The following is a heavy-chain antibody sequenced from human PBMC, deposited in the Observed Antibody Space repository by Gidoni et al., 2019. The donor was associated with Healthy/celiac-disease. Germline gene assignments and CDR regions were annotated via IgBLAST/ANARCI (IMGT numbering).Heavy chain of an antibody. V-gene: IGHV4-31*03. J-gene: IGHJ4*02. CDR3: ARGRRGITMVQGVTVPHFDY. D-gene: IGHD3-10*01. CDR1: GGSISSGGYY. Sequence: QVQLQESGPGLVKPSQTLSLTCTVSGGSISSGGYYWSWIRQHPGKGLEWIGYTYYRGSTYYNPSLKSRVTISVDTSKNQFSLKLSSVTAADTAVYYCARGRRGITMVQGVTVPHFDYWGQGTLVTVSS. CDR2: TYYRGST.